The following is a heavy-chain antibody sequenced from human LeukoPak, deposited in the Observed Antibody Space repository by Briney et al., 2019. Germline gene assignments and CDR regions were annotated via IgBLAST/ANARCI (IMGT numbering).Heavy chain of an antibody. CDR2: INHSGST. CDR1: GGSFSGYY. Sequence: SETLSLTCAVYGGSFSGYYWSWIRQPPGKGLEWIGEINHSGSTNYNPSLKSRVTISVDTSKNQFSLKLSPVTAADTAVYYCARAYHYYDSSGYLEAFDIWGQGTMVTVSS. J-gene: IGHJ3*02. D-gene: IGHD3-22*01. CDR3: ARAYHYYDSSGYLEAFDI. V-gene: IGHV4-34*01.